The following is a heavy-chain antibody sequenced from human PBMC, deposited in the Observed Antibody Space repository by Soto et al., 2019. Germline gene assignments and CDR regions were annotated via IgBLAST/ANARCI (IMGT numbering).Heavy chain of an antibody. V-gene: IGHV3-30-3*01. CDR1: GFTFSSYA. CDR3: ARAAATKPLDY. J-gene: IGHJ4*02. Sequence: QVQLVESGGGVVQPGRSLRLSCAASGFTFSSYAMHWVRQAPGKGLEWVAVISYDGSNKYYADSVKGRFTISRDNSKNTLYLQMNSLRAEDTVVYYCARAAATKPLDYWGQGTLVTVSS. CDR2: ISYDGSNK.